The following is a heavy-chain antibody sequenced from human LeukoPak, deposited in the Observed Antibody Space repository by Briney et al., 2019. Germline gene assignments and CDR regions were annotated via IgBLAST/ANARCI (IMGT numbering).Heavy chain of an antibody. CDR1: GYTFTAYY. CDR2: IDASTGDT. V-gene: IGHV1-2*02. J-gene: IGHJ4*02. CDR3: ASEAFCAGGRCYLQRVAS. D-gene: IGHD2-15*01. Sequence: ASLKVSCKASGYTFTAYYMHWVRQAPGQGLEWMGWIDASTGDTKYAQKFQGRVTISRDTSTGTSYMELRSLISGDTAVYYCASEAFCAGGRCYLQRVASWGPGTLVTVSS.